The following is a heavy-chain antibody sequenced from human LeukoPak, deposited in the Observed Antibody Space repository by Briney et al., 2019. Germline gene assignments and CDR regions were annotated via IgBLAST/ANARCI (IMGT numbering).Heavy chain of an antibody. Sequence: GGSLRLSCAASGFTVSSNYMSWVRQAPGKGLEWVANIKQDGSEKYYVDSVKGRFTISRDNAKNSVHLQMNSLRAEDTALYYCAASGSNPTYYYYHGMGVWGQGTTVTVSS. D-gene: IGHD1-26*01. CDR3: AASGSNPTYYYYHGMGV. J-gene: IGHJ6*02. V-gene: IGHV3-7*01. CDR2: IKQDGSEK. CDR1: GFTVSSNY.